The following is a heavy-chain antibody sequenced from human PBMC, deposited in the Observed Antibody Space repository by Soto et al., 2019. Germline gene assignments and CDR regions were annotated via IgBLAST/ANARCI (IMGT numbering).Heavy chain of an antibody. D-gene: IGHD7-27*01. CDR2: ILPIFSTT. CDR3: ARDETGDSYYYYYGMDV. V-gene: IGHV1-69*01. Sequence: QVQLVQSGAEVKKPGSSVKVSCKASGGTFNTYNINWVRQAPGQGLEWMGGILPIFSTTNYAQRFQGRVTITADDSTSTAYMELSSLRSEDMAVYYCARDETGDSYYYYYGMDVWGQGTTVTVTS. J-gene: IGHJ6*02. CDR1: GGTFNTYN.